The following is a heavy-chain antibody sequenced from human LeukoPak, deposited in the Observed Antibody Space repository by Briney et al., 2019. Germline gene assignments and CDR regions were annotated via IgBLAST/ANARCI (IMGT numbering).Heavy chain of an antibody. D-gene: IGHD4-17*01. CDR3: ARAPGYTVTSLFDY. CDR1: GYTFTSYG. V-gene: IGHV1-46*01. Sequence: ASAKVSCKASGYTFTSYGISWVRQAPGQGLEWMGIINPSGGSTSYAQKFQGRVTMTRDTSTSIVYMELSSLRSEDTAVYYCARAPGYTVTSLFDYWGQGTLVTVSS. J-gene: IGHJ4*02. CDR2: INPSGGST.